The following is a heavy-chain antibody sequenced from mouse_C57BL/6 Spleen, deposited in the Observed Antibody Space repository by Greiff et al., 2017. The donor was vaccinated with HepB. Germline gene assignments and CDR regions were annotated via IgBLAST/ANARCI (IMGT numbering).Heavy chain of an antibody. CDR1: GFTFSDYY. V-gene: IGHV5-16*01. J-gene: IGHJ4*01. CDR3: ARDRGYGSRKCYAIDY. Sequence: EVQLVESGGGLVKPGGSLKLSCAASGFTFSDYYMAWVRQVPEKGLEWVANINYDGSSTYYLDSLKSRFIISRDNAKNILYLQMSSLKSENTAPYYCARDRGYGSRKCYAIDYWGQGTSVTVSS. CDR2: INYDGSST. D-gene: IGHD1-1*01.